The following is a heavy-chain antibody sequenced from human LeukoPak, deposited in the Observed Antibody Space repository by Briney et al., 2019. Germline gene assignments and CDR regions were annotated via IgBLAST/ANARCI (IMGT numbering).Heavy chain of an antibody. V-gene: IGHV3-48*01. CDR3: ANTAGYKVY. Sequence: GGSLRLSCAASGFIFSSYSMNWLRQAPGKGLEWVSYISSSSSTIYYADSVKGRFTISRDNAKNSLYLQMNSLRAEDTAVYYCANTAGYKVYWGQGTLVTVSS. CDR1: GFIFSSYS. J-gene: IGHJ4*02. CDR2: ISSSSSTI. D-gene: IGHD1-14*01.